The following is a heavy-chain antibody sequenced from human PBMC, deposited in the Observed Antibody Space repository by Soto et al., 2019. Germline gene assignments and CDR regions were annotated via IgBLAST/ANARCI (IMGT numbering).Heavy chain of an antibody. CDR3: AHGVFTIYYAIDV. D-gene: IGHD3-3*01. Sequence: QITLKESGPTLVKPTQPLTLTCTFSGFSLTTSGVAVGWIRQSPGKALGWLALIYWNDDKGYSPSLNNRLTSSKDSSKNHVVRTMTNMDPFDTATYYCAHGVFTIYYAIDVWGQWTTVIVSS. J-gene: IGHJ6*01. V-gene: IGHV2-5*01. CDR2: IYWNDDK. CDR1: GFSLTTSGVA.